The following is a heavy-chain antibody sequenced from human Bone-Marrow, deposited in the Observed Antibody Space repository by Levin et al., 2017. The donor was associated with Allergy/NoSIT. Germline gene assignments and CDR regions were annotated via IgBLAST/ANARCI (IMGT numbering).Heavy chain of an antibody. CDR1: GFTFSDYY. J-gene: IGHJ4*02. V-gene: IGHV3-11*01. D-gene: IGHD1-26*01. Sequence: GESLKISCEASGFTFSDYYMSWVRQAPGKGLEWVSYISTSSSTIYYADSVKGRFTISRDNAKNSLYLQMNSLRAEDTAVYYCAGRYSGSYFDYWGQGTLVTVSS. CDR3: AGRYSGSYFDY. CDR2: ISTSSSTI.